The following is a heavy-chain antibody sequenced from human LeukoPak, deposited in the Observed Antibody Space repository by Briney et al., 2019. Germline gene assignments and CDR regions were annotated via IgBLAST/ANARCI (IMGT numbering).Heavy chain of an antibody. J-gene: IGHJ4*02. Sequence: GGSLRLPCAASGFTFSSYSMNWVRQAPGKGLEWVSSISSSSSYIYYADSVKGRFTISRDNAKNSLYLQMNSLRAEDTAVYYCAREVPVVVPAAPDYWGQGTLVTASS. CDR2: ISSSSSYI. D-gene: IGHD2-2*01. CDR3: AREVPVVVPAAPDY. V-gene: IGHV3-21*01. CDR1: GFTFSSYS.